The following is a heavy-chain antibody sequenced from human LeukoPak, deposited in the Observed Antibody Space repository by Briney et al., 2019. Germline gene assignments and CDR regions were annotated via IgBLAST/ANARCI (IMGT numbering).Heavy chain of an antibody. V-gene: IGHV1-69*13. D-gene: IGHD3-22*01. CDR1: GGTFSSYA. J-gene: IGHJ4*02. Sequence: ASVKVSCKASGGTFSSYAISWVRQAPGQGLEWMGGIIPIFGTANYAQKFQGRVTITADESTSTAYMELSSLRSEDTAVYYCAGSPSGYRFDSWGQGTLVTVSS. CDR2: IIPIFGTA. CDR3: AGSPSGYRFDS.